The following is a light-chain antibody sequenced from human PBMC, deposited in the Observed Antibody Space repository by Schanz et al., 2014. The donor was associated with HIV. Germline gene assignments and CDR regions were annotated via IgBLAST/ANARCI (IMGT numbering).Light chain of an antibody. Sequence: DIQMSQSPSSLSASVGDRVTITCRASQSIASYLNWYQQNPGEAPNLLIYGADGLQSGVPTRFSGSGSGTDFTLTITSLQPGDFATYYCQQSYTAPSTFGQGTKLEIK. CDR2: GAD. CDR3: QQSYTAPST. CDR1: QSIASY. V-gene: IGKV1-39*01. J-gene: IGKJ2*01.